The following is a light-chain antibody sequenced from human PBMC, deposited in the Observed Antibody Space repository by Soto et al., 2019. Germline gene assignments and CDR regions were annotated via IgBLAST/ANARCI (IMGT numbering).Light chain of an antibody. Sequence: QSALSQPASVSGSPGQSITISFTGTSNDVGYYNYVSWYQQHPGQAPKLMISEVTTRPSGVSDRFSGSKSGNTASLTISSLQAEDEAHYYCSSYTTAYTQVFGGGTKVTVL. CDR2: EVT. CDR1: SNDVGYYNY. CDR3: SSYTTAYTQV. J-gene: IGLJ3*02. V-gene: IGLV2-14*01.